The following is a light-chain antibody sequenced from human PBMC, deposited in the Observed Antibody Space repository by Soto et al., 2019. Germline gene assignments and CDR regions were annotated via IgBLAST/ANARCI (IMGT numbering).Light chain of an antibody. J-gene: IGKJ5*01. CDR1: QSISRG. Sequence: EIVMTQSPATLSVSPGERATLSCRASQSISRGVAWYQQKPGQAPTLLIHDSSTSATGIPARFSGSGSGTEFTLTISSLQSEDFAVYYCQQYDNWPPITFGQGTRLEIK. CDR2: DSS. CDR3: QQYDNWPPIT. V-gene: IGKV3-15*01.